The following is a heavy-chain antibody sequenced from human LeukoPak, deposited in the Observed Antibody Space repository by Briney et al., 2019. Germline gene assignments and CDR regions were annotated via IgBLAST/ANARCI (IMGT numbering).Heavy chain of an antibody. CDR2: INHSGST. CDR3: ARQARTRSGWYSEPRFDAFDI. CDR1: GGSFSGYY. D-gene: IGHD6-19*01. Sequence: SETLSLTCAVYGGSFSGYYWSWIRQPPGKGLEWIGEINHSGSTNYNPSLKSRVTISVDTSKNQFSLKLSSVTAADTAVYYCARQARTRSGWYSEPRFDAFDIWGQGTMVTVSS. V-gene: IGHV4-34*01. J-gene: IGHJ3*02.